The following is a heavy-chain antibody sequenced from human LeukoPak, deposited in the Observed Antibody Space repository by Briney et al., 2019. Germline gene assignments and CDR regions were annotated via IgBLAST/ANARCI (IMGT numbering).Heavy chain of an antibody. J-gene: IGHJ4*02. CDR3: ARDITGTIFDY. D-gene: IGHD1-20*01. Sequence: SETLSLTCTVSGGSISSSSYYWGWIRQPPGKGLEWIGSIYYSGSTYYNPSLKSRVTISVDTSKNQFSLKLSSVTAADTAVYYCARDITGTIFDYWGQGTLVTVSS. CDR1: GGSISSSSYY. CDR2: IYYSGST. V-gene: IGHV4-39*01.